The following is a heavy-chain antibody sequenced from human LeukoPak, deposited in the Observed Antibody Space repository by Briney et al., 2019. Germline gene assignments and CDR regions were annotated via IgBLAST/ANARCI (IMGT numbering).Heavy chain of an antibody. V-gene: IGHV3-13*01. CDR3: ARDKGTSYLSSFDY. Sequence: GGSLRLSCAASGFTFSNYDMHWVRQATGKGLEWVSGIGTAGDIYYPGSVKGRFTISRDNSKNTLYLQMNSLRAADTAVYYCARDKGTSYLSSFDYWGQGTLVTVSS. CDR2: IGTAGDI. J-gene: IGHJ4*02. CDR1: GFTFSNYD. D-gene: IGHD6-6*01.